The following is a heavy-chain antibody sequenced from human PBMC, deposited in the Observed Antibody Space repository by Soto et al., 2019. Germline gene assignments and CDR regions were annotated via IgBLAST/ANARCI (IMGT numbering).Heavy chain of an antibody. CDR2: ISSTSSFT. J-gene: IGHJ4*02. D-gene: IGHD5-12*01. CDR1: GFTFSDSC. Sequence: QVQLVESGGGLVKPGGSLRLSCVASGFTFSDSCMSWVRQAPGKGLEWVSYISSTSSFTDYAESVKGRFIISRDNAKNSLFLQMNSLRAEDTALYYCARRDGYNYFDFWGQGTLVSVSS. V-gene: IGHV3-11*06. CDR3: ARRDGYNYFDF.